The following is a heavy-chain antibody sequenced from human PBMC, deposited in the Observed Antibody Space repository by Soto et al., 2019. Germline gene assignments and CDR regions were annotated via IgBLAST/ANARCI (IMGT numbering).Heavy chain of an antibody. CDR2: ISYDGSNK. V-gene: IGHV3-30-3*01. D-gene: IGHD2-15*01. Sequence: QVQLVESGGGVVQPGRSLRLSCAASGFTFSSYAMHWVRQAPGKGLEWVAVISYDGSNKYYADSVKGRFTISRDNSKNTRYLQMNSLRAEDTAVYYCARDAGISGYYFDYWGQGTLVTVSS. CDR3: ARDAGISGYYFDY. J-gene: IGHJ4*02. CDR1: GFTFSSYA.